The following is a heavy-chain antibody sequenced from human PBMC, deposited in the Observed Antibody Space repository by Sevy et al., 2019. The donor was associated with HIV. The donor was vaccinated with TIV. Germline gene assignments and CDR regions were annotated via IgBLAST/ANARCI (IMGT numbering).Heavy chain of an antibody. CDR2: ISYDGNIE. D-gene: IGHD3-22*01. V-gene: IGHV3-30-3*01. CDR1: GFTFSTHA. J-gene: IGHJ4*02. CDR3: ARDLGYESTGYLPLFDN. Sequence: GGSLRLSCAASGFTFSTHAMHWVRQAPAKGLEWVAIISYDGNIEYYPDSVKGRFTISRDDSKNTLYLQMNSLRSEDTALYYCARDLGYESTGYLPLFDNWGQGTLVTVSS.